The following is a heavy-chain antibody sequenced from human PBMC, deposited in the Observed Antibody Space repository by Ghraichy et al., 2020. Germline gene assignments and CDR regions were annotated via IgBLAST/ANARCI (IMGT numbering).Heavy chain of an antibody. V-gene: IGHV2-5*01. D-gene: IGHD3-3*01. J-gene: IGHJ4*02. CDR1: GFSLSTSGVS. Sequence: QTLSLTCTFSGFSLSTSGVSVGWIRQPPGKALEWLALIYWNDDQRYSPSLKSRLTLTKGTSKNQVVLTMTDMDPVDTATYYCAHIMYDYFWGRYLLRPFYYWGQGTLVTVSS. CDR3: AHIMYDYFWGRYLLRPFYY. CDR2: IYWNDDQ.